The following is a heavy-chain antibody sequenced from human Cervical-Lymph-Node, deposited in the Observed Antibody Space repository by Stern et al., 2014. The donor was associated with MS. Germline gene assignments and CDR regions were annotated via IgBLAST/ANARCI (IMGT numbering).Heavy chain of an antibody. Sequence: EVQLVESGGGLVQPGGSLRLSCAASGFTFSDHYMDWVRQAPGKGLEWVGRTRNKPKGYTTEYAASVKGRFTISRDESQNSLYLHMNSLNTEDTAVYYCARGGTAATNYYYGLDVWGQGTTVTVSS. D-gene: IGHD2-15*01. J-gene: IGHJ6*02. CDR3: ARGGTAATNYYYGLDV. CDR1: GFTFSDHY. V-gene: IGHV3-72*01. CDR2: TRNKPKGYTT.